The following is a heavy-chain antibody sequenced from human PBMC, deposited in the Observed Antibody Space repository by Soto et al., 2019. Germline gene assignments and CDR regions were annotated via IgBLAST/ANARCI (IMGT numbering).Heavy chain of an antibody. CDR3: AKDLHDMITYLVPFAY. D-gene: IGHD3-9*01. CDR1: GFTFSSYA. Sequence: GGSLILSCAASGFTFSSYAMSWVRQAPGKGLEWVSAISGSGGSTYYADSVKGRFTISRDNSKNTLYLQMNSLRAEDTAVYYCAKDLHDMITYLVPFAYWGQGTLVIVSS. J-gene: IGHJ4*02. CDR2: ISGSGGST. V-gene: IGHV3-23*01.